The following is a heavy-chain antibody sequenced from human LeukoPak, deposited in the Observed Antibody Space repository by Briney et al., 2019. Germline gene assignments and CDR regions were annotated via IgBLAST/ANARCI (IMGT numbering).Heavy chain of an antibody. Sequence: GGSLRLSCAAGFSLSRYWMTWVRQAPGRGLEWVAVIAYDGSRAFYADSVKGRFTISRDNSKNTMSVQMDDLRDEDTAVYYCTRYNNYHFEYQGQGTLVTVSS. J-gene: IGHJ4*02. D-gene: IGHD5-24*01. CDR3: TRYNNYHFEY. CDR2: IAYDGSRA. CDR1: GFSLSRYW. V-gene: IGHV3-33*01.